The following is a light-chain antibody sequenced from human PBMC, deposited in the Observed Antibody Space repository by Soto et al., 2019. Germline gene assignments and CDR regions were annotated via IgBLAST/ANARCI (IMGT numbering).Light chain of an antibody. CDR1: SSDVGGYNY. J-gene: IGLJ2*01. Sequence: QSVLTQPASVSGSPGQSITISCTGTSSDVGGYNYVSWYQQHPAKAPKLMIYDVSSRPSGVSNRFSGSKSGNTASLTISGLQAEDEADYYCSSYTSSSTVVFGGGTKLTVL. V-gene: IGLV2-14*03. CDR3: SSYTSSSTVV. CDR2: DVS.